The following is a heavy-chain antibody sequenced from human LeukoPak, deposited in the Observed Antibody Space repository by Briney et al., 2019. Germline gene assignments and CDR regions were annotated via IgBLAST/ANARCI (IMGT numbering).Heavy chain of an antibody. Sequence: SETLSLTCTVSGYSISSGYYWGWIRQPPGKGLERIGSIYHSGSTYYNPSLKSRVTISVDTSKNQFSLKLSSVTAADTAVYYCARRRIDYYIDPWGQGTLVTVSS. CDR1: GYSISSGYY. CDR2: IYHSGST. J-gene: IGHJ5*02. V-gene: IGHV4-38-2*02. CDR3: ARRRIDYYIDP. D-gene: IGHD1-26*01.